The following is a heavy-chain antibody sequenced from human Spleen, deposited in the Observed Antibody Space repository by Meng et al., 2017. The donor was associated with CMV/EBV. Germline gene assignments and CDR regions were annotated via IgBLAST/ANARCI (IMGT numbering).Heavy chain of an antibody. CDR3: ARIRVEMATIDFDY. J-gene: IGHJ4*02. D-gene: IGHD5-24*01. Sequence: SGPTLVKPTETLTLTWTVSGFSLSNARMGVSWIRQPPGKALEWLAHIFSNDEKSYSTSLKSRLTISKDTSKSQVVLTMTNMDPVDTATYYCARIRVEMATIDFDYWGQGTLVTVSS. V-gene: IGHV2-26*01. CDR2: IFSNDEK. CDR1: GFSLSNARMG.